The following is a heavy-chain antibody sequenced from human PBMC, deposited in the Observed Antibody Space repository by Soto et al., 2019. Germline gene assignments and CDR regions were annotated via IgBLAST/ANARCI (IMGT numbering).Heavy chain of an antibody. D-gene: IGHD2-8*01. J-gene: IGHJ4*02. Sequence: GGSLRLSCAASGFTVSNNYMSWVRQAPGKGLESVSVLYSDGSTNYADSVKGRFTISRDIPKNTLNLQMNSLRVEDTALYYCATAFCTDGSSCGFDYWGQGTLVTVSS. CDR1: GFTVSNNY. V-gene: IGHV3-53*01. CDR3: ATAFCTDGSSCGFDY. CDR2: LYSDGST.